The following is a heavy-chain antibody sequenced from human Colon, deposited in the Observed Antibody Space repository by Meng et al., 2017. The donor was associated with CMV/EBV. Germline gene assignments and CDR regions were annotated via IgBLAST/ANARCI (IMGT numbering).Heavy chain of an antibody. Sequence: LQESGPGRVKPSETLSLTCIVSGVSVTSGAYHWSWIRQSPGKGLEWIGYIYDTGITIYNPSLKSRVTIFLETSKNQFSLNLNSMTTADTAVYYCAKSRSSTPGIVDDWGQGTLVTVSS. CDR3: AKSRSSTPGIVDD. V-gene: IGHV4-61*08. J-gene: IGHJ4*02. D-gene: IGHD2/OR15-2a*01. CDR1: GVSVTSGAYH. CDR2: IYDTGIT.